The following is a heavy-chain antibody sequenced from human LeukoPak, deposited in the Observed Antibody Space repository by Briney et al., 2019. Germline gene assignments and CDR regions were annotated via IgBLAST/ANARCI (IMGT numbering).Heavy chain of an antibody. CDR2: IWYDGSNK. Sequence: GGSLRLSCAASGFTFSSYAMHWVRQAPGKGLEWVAVIWYDGSNKYYADFVKGRFTISRDNSKNTLYLQMNSLRAEDTAVYYCARDRYGDHDYYYGMDVWGQGTTVTVSS. V-gene: IGHV3-33*08. CDR1: GFTFSSYA. J-gene: IGHJ6*02. D-gene: IGHD4-17*01. CDR3: ARDRYGDHDYYYGMDV.